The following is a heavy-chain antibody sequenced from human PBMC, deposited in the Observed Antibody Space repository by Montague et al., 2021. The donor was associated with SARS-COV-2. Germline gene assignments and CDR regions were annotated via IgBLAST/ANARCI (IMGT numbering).Heavy chain of an antibody. CDR3: ARDRFVFGAGGQGTIDF. V-gene: IGHV4-4*07. CDR1: GDSITNHY. D-gene: IGHD3-10*01. J-gene: IGHJ4*02. CDR2: MHFTGNT. Sequence: SETLSLTCSVSGDSITNHYWSWIRQPAGKGLEWIGRMHFTGNTNYSPFFSSRLTMSADTSKNQFSLKLTSVTAADTAIYFCARDRFVFGAGGQGTIDFWGQGTLVTVSS.